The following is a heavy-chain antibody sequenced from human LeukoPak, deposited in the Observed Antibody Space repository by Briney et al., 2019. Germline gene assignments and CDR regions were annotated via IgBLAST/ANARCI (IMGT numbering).Heavy chain of an antibody. D-gene: IGHD1-26*01. CDR3: TRDQWEPLFNYYYGMDV. Sequence: GGSLRLSCAASEFTFSNYAMSWVRQAPGKGLEWVSGISASGSSTYSADSVKGRFTISRDNSKNTLYLQMNSLRAEDTAVYYCTRDQWEPLFNYYYGMDVWGQGTTVTVSS. CDR2: ISASGSST. J-gene: IGHJ6*02. CDR1: EFTFSNYA. V-gene: IGHV3-23*01.